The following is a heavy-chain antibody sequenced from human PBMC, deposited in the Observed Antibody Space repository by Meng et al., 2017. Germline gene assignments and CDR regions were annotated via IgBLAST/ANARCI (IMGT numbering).Heavy chain of an antibody. J-gene: IGHJ4*02. Sequence: QGQLVESGGGVVQPGRSLRLSCAASGFTFSSYAMHWVRQAPGKGLEWVAVISYDGSNKYYADSVKGRFTISKDNSKNTLYLQMNSLRAEDTAVYYCASPAHGYSYGPLDYWGQGTLVTVSS. V-gene: IGHV3-30*07. CDR1: GFTFSSYA. D-gene: IGHD5-18*01. CDR2: ISYDGSNK. CDR3: ASPAHGYSYGPLDY.